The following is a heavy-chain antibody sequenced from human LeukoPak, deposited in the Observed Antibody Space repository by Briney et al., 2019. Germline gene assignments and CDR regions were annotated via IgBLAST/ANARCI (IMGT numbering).Heavy chain of an antibody. CDR3: ARLYGGNACDY. V-gene: IGHV3-23*01. D-gene: IGHD4-23*01. Sequence: PGGSLRLSCAASGFTFSSYAMSWVRQAPGKGLECISGFSGSGGSTYYADSVKGRFTISRDNAKNTLYLQMNSLRAEDTAVYYCARLYGGNACDYWGQGTLVTVSS. CDR2: FSGSGGST. J-gene: IGHJ4*02. CDR1: GFTFSSYA.